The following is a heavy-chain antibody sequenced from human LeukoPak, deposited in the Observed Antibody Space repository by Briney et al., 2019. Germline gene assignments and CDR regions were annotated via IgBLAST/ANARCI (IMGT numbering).Heavy chain of an antibody. V-gene: IGHV4-38-2*02. Sequence: PSETLSLTCTVSGYSISSGYYWGWIRQPPGKGLEWIGSIYHSGSTYYNPSLKSRVTISVDTSKNQFSLKLSSVTAADTAVYYCARKGGSYSNYYFDNWGQGTLVTVSS. CDR2: IYHSGST. CDR1: GYSISSGYY. J-gene: IGHJ4*02. CDR3: ARKGGSYSNYYFDN. D-gene: IGHD1-26*01.